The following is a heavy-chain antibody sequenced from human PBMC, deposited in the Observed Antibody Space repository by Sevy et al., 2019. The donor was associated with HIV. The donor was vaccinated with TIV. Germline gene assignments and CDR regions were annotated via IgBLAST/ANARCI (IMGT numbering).Heavy chain of an antibody. CDR1: GFTLNSYW. CDR3: VRAIAADVGL. J-gene: IGHJ4*02. V-gene: IGHV3-7*01. D-gene: IGHD6-13*01. CDR2: IKQDGSVK. Sequence: GGSLRLSCAASGFTLNSYWMSWVRQAPGKGLEWVANIKQDGSVKYYVDSVKGRFTISRDNARNLVYLQMSSLAAEDTALYLCVRAIAADVGLWGQGTLVTVSS.